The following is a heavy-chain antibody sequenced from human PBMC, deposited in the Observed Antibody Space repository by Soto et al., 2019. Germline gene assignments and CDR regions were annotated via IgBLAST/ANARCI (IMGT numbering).Heavy chain of an antibody. V-gene: IGHV3-21*01. CDR2: ISSSSSYI. J-gene: IGHJ6*02. Sequence: PGGSVRLSCAASGFTFTNAWINWVRQAPGKGLEWVSSISSSSSYIYYADSVKGRFTISRDNAKNSLYLQMNSLRAEDTAVYYCASFWSGYRYYYYYGMAVWRHGTTVTVSS. CDR3: ASFWSGYRYYYYYGMAV. D-gene: IGHD3-3*01. CDR1: GFTFTNAW.